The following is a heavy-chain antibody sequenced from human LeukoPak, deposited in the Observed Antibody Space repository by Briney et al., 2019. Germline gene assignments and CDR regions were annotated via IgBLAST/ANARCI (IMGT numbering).Heavy chain of an antibody. CDR2: IYYSGST. D-gene: IGHD3-22*01. CDR3: ARDLEGYESSGYLHYFDY. CDR1: GGSISSYY. J-gene: IGHJ4*02. V-gene: IGHV4-59*01. Sequence: SETLSLTCTVSGGSISSYYWSWIRQPPGKGLEWIGYIYYSGSTNYNPSLKSRVTISVDTSKNQFSLKLSSVTAADTAVYYCARDLEGYESSGYLHYFDYWGQGTLVTVSS.